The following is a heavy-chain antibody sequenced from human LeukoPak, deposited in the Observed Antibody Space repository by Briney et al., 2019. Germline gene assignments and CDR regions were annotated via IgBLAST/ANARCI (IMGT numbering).Heavy chain of an antibody. D-gene: IGHD3-22*01. CDR2: IYYSGST. J-gene: IGHJ3*02. CDR3: ARRLSYYYDSSGYPIGAFDI. CDR1: GGSISSYY. Sequence: SETLSLTCTVSGGSISSYYWSWIRQPPGKGLEWIGYIYYSGSTNYNPSLKSRVTISVDTSKDQFSLKLSSVTAADTAVYYCARRLSYYYDSSGYPIGAFDIWGQGTMVTVSS. V-gene: IGHV4-59*08.